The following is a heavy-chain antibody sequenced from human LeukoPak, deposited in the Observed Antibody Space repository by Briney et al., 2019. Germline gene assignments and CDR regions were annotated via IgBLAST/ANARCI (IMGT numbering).Heavy chain of an antibody. CDR1: GYSISSGYY. CDR3: ARWDSGEWFHDAFDI. V-gene: IGHV4-38-2*01. J-gene: IGHJ3*02. CDR2: IYHSGST. D-gene: IGHD3-3*01. Sequence: PSDTLSLTCGVSGYSISSGYYWGWIRQPPGKGLEWIGSIYHSGSTYYNPSLKSRVTISVDTSKNQFSLKLRSVTAADTALYYCARWDSGEWFHDAFDIWGQGKRVIVAS.